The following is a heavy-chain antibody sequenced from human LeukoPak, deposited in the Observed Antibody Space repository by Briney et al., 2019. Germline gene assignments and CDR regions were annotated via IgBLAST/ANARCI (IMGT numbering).Heavy chain of an antibody. J-gene: IGHJ6*03. V-gene: IGHV4-39*07. Sequence: SETLSLTCTVSGGSISSSSYYWSWIRQPPGKGLEWIGEINHSGSTNYNPSLKSRVTISVDTSKNQFSLKLSSVTAADAAVYYCARLGTRGFYYYYYMDVWGKGTTVTVSS. D-gene: IGHD3-10*01. CDR2: INHSGST. CDR1: GGSISSSSYY. CDR3: ARLGTRGFYYYYYMDV.